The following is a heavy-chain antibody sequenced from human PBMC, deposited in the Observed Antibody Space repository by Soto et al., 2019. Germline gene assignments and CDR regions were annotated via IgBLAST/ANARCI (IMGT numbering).Heavy chain of an antibody. J-gene: IGHJ6*02. V-gene: IGHV1-18*01. CDR2: ISAYHGNT. D-gene: IGHD2-2*01. CDR3: AIYHQYQLLSKHYAIDF. CDR1: GYTFTSYD. Sequence: GASVKVSCKASGYTFTSYDFSWVRQAPGPALEWMGWISAYHGNTNYAQKLEGRVTMTTDTSPSTAYMELRSLRSDGTAVDYCAIYHQYQLLSKHYAIDFWGQGTTVTVSS.